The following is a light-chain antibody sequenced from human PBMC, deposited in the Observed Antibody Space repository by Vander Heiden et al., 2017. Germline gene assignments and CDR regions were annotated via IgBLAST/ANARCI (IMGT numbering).Light chain of an antibody. CDR3: QVWDSSSDHPEV. J-gene: IGLJ3*02. Sequence: SYVLTQPPSVSVAPGQTARIACGGNNIGSNSVHWYQQKPGQAPVLVVYDDSDRLSGIAERVSGSDSGNPATVTTSSVEAGDEDDDYCQVWDSSSDHPEVFGGGTKLTVL. CDR2: DDS. CDR1: NIGSNS. V-gene: IGLV3-21*02.